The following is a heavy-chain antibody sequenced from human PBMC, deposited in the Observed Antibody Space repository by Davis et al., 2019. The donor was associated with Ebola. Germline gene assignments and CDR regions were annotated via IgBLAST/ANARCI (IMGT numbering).Heavy chain of an antibody. CDR2: IKQDGSEK. CDR3: ARDSYSSSCIDY. V-gene: IGHV3-7*03. Sequence: GESLKISCAASGFTFSSYWMSWVRQAPGKGLEWVANIKQDGSEKYYVDSVKGRFTISRDNAKNSLYLQMNSLRAEDTAVYYCARDSYSSSCIDYWGQGTLVTVSS. D-gene: IGHD6-13*01. CDR1: GFTFSSYW. J-gene: IGHJ4*02.